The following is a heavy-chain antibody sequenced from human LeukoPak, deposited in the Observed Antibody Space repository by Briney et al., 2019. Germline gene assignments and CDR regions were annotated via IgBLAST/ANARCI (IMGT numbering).Heavy chain of an antibody. CDR1: GYSFTSYW. D-gene: IGHD1-1*01. CDR3: ARSWGLEWTSFDY. V-gene: IGHV5-51*01. J-gene: IGHJ4*02. Sequence: GESLKVSCQGSGYSFTSYWIGWVRQMPGKGLEWMGIIYPGDSDTRYSPSFQGQVTISADKSISTAYLQWSSLKASDTAMYYCARSWGLEWTSFDYWGQGTLVTVSS. CDR2: IYPGDSDT.